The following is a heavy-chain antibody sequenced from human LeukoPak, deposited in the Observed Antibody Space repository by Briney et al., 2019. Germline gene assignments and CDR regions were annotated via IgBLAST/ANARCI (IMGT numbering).Heavy chain of an antibody. Sequence: SETLSLTCTVSGGSISSSSYYWNWIRQPPGKGLEWIGYIYYTGSADYNPSLESRVTISVDTSKNQFSLKLNSVTAADTAMYYCTRGVTTFDYWGQGTLVTVSS. J-gene: IGHJ4*02. CDR2: IYYTGSA. D-gene: IGHD4-17*01. CDR1: GGSISSSSYY. V-gene: IGHV4-61*01. CDR3: TRGVTTFDY.